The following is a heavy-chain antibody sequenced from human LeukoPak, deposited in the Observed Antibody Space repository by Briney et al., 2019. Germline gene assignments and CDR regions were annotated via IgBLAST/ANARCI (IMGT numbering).Heavy chain of an antibody. V-gene: IGHV3-53*01. D-gene: IGHD3-9*01. J-gene: IGHJ4*02. CDR3: AREPLSGFFGFDY. Sequence: PGGSLRLSCVASGFIVSSHFMSWVRQGPGKGLEWVSVIYSGGRTYYADSVKGRFTISRDNSQNTVYLQLNSPRDEDTAKYYCAREPLSGFFGFDYWGQGAVVTVSS. CDR2: IYSGGRT. CDR1: GFIVSSHF.